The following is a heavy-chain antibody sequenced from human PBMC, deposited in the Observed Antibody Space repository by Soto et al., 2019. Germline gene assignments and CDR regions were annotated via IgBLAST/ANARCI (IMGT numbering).Heavy chain of an antibody. CDR2: INHGGST. D-gene: IGHD6-13*01. CDR1: GGSFGGYY. V-gene: IGHV4-34*01. CDR3: ATKEGTSWAFDY. Sequence: QVRLHQWGAGLLKPSETLSLTCAVYGGSFGGYYWSWIRQSPGKGLEWIGEINHGGSTSYRSSLKSRVTISIDTSKKHCSLKLESVTAADTAVYYCATKEGTSWAFDYWGQGILVSV. J-gene: IGHJ4*02.